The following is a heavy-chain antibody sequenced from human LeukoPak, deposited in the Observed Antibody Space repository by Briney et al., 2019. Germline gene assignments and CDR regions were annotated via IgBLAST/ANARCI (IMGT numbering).Heavy chain of an antibody. CDR3: ARLRAPRSPYYLDY. D-gene: IGHD6-6*01. J-gene: IGHJ4*02. CDR2: IYYSGST. V-gene: IGHV4-39*01. Sequence: SSETLCLTCTVSGASISSSSYYWGWIRQPPGKGLEWIVSIYYSGSTYYNPSLKSRVTISVDTSKNQFSLKVNSVTAADTAVYYRARLRAPRSPYYLDYWGQGTLVTVSS. CDR1: GASISSSSYY.